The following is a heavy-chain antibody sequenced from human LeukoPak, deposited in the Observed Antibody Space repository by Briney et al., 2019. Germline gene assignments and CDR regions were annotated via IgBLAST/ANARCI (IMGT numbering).Heavy chain of an antibody. CDR3: AVHCSSTSCYPTDVGY. V-gene: IGHV1-3*01. CDR2: VNAGNGNT. CDR1: GYTFTSYA. Sequence: ASVKVSCKASGYTFTSYAMHWVRQAPGQRLEWMGWVNAGNGNTKYSQKFQGRVTITRDTSASTAYMELSSLRSEDTAVYYRAVHCSSTSCYPTDVGYWGQGTLVTVSS. J-gene: IGHJ4*02. D-gene: IGHD2-2*01.